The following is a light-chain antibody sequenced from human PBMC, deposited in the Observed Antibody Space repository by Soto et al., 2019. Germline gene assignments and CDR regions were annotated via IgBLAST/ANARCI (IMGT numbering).Light chain of an antibody. CDR2: DAS. V-gene: IGKV1-5*01. CDR3: QQYSSYPWT. J-gene: IGKJ1*01. Sequence: DIQMTQSPSTLSASVGDRVTITCRASQSISSWLAWYQQKPGKAPKLLIYDASSLESGVPSRFSGSGSGTEFTLTTSSLQPDDFATYYCQQYSSYPWTFGQGTKVEIK. CDR1: QSISSW.